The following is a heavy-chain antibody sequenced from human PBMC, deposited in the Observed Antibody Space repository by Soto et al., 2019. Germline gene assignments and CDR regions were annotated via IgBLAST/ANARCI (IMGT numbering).Heavy chain of an antibody. CDR2: IYNSGST. V-gene: IGHV4-59*08. CDR1: GGSISSYY. D-gene: IGHD3-10*01. J-gene: IGHJ4*02. Sequence: QVQLQESGPGLVKPSETLSLTCTVSGGSISSYYWTWIRQPPGKGLEWSGLIYNSGSTHYNPSLTSRVTISVDTSKNPFSLNLRSVTAADTAVYYWASMGYHYGSGSYPLDYWGQGTLVTVSS. CDR3: ASMGYHYGSGSYPLDY.